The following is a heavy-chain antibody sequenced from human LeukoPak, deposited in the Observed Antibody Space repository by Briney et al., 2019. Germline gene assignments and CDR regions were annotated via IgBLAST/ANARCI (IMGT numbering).Heavy chain of an antibody. CDR1: GVTFCIFA. CDR2: ISYDGSNK. J-gene: IGHJ4*02. Sequence: GGSLRLSCAVSGVTFCIFAMHGVRDAPGGGVEWVAVISYDGSNKHYADSVKGRFTISRDNSKNTLYLQMNSLRAEDTAVYYCARDVGYSGSFFDYWGQGTLVTVSS. CDR3: ARDVGYSGSFFDY. V-gene: IGHV3-30-3*01. D-gene: IGHD1-26*01.